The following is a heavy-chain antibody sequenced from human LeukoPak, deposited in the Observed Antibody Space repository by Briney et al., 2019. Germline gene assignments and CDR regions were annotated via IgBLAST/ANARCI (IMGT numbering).Heavy chain of an antibody. CDR2: VYYSGST. V-gene: IGHV4-61*01. CDR1: GGSVYSGTYY. J-gene: IGHJ4*02. CDR3: ARIKSSGWYYDY. D-gene: IGHD6-19*01. Sequence: SETLSLTCIVSGGSVYSGTYYWSWVRQPPGKGLEWIGHVYYSGSTNYNPSLKSRVTISLDTSKNQFSLRLSSVTAADTAVYYCARIKSSGWYYDYWGQGTLVTVSS.